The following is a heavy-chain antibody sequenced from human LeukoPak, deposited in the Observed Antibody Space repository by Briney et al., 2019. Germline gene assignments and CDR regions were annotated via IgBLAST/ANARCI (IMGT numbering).Heavy chain of an antibody. Sequence: GGSLRLSCAASGFTFSSYAMHWVRQAPGKGLEWVAVISYDGSDKYYADSVKGRFTISRDNSKNTLYLQMNSLRAEDTAVCYCARGASVAVAGTFLGYWGQGTLVTVSS. V-gene: IGHV3-30-3*01. D-gene: IGHD6-19*01. CDR2: ISYDGSDK. CDR1: GFTFSSYA. CDR3: ARGASVAVAGTFLGY. J-gene: IGHJ4*02.